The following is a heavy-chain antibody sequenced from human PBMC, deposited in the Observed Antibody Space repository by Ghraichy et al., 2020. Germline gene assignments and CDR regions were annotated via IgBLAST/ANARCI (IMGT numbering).Heavy chain of an antibody. Sequence: GGSLRLSCAASGFTFGNYGMSWVRQAPEKGLEWVASISGSGHQTYHADSVKGRFTVSRDNVKNTLNLERKSLTADDSAMYFWARDPIYFTGGGCYPKINWFDPWGKGTRGIVSS. V-gene: IGHV3-23*01. CDR1: GFTFGNYG. CDR3: ARDPIYFTGGGCYPKINWFDP. J-gene: IGHJ5*01. CDR2: ISGSGHQT. D-gene: IGHD2-8*02.